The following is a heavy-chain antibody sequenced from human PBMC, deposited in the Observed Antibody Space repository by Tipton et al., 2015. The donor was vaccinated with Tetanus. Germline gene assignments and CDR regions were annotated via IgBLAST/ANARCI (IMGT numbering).Heavy chain of an antibody. CDR2: ISHSGTT. CDR1: GGSISSDAHY. Sequence: TLSLTCSVSGGSISSDAHYWSWIRQPPGKGLEWLGYISHSGTTNYNPSLMSRVTLSLDTARGQLSLKLTSVTAADAAVYFCARDRRDFAYDSRGFYSPLYYFDNWGQGLRVTVSS. D-gene: IGHD3-22*01. J-gene: IGHJ4*02. V-gene: IGHV4-30-4*01. CDR3: ARDRRDFAYDSRGFYSPLYYFDN.